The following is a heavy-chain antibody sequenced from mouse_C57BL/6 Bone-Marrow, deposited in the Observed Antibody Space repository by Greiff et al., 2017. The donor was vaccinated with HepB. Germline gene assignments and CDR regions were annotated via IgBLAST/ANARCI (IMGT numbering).Heavy chain of an antibody. D-gene: IGHD4-1*01. J-gene: IGHJ2*01. CDR3: ASLGDYFDY. Sequence: EVKLMESGGGLVQPGGSLSLSCAASGFTFTDYYMSWVRQPPGKALEWLGFIRNKANGYTTEYSASVKGRFTISRDNSQSILYLQMNALRAEDSATYDCASLGDYFDYWGQGTTLTVSS. CDR1: GFTFTDYY. V-gene: IGHV7-3*01. CDR2: IRNKANGYTT.